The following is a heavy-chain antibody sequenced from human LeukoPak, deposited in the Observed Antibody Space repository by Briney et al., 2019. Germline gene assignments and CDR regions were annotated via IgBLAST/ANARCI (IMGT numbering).Heavy chain of an antibody. J-gene: IGHJ1*01. D-gene: IGHD6-19*01. CDR1: GYTFTGYY. Sequence: GASVKVSCKASGYTFTGYYLHWMRQAPGQGLEWMGWINGNSDDTNYAQKFQGRVTMTRDTSISTAYMDLIRLTSDDTAVYYCVRVAVTGIAYFQYWGQGTLVTVPS. CDR2: INGNSDDT. V-gene: IGHV1-2*02. CDR3: VRVAVTGIAYFQY.